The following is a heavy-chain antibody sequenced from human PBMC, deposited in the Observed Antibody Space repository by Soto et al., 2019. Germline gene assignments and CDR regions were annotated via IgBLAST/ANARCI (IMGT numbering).Heavy chain of an antibody. V-gene: IGHV3-33*01. CDR2: IWYDGSNK. D-gene: IGHD6-13*01. CDR3: ARDGSSSWYVGIIY. Sequence: GGSLRLSCAASGFTFSSYGMHWVRQAPGKGLEWVVVIWYDGSNKYYADSVKGRFTISRDNSKNTLYLQMNSLRAEDTAVYYCARDGSSSWYVGIIYWGQGTLVTVSS. CDR1: GFTFSSYG. J-gene: IGHJ4*02.